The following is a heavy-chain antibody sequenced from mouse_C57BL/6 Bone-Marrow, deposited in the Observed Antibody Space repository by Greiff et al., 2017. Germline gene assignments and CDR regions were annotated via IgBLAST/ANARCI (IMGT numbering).Heavy chain of an antibody. Sequence: EVQRLEPGGGLVQPGASLRLSCAASGFTFTDYYMSWVRQPPGKAPEWLALIRNTANGYTTDHTASVKGRFTISRDNCKNILYPQMHTIRAEDRATYSCVKDDYNYEGGPSWFAYWGQGTLGTVSA. J-gene: IGHJ3*01. CDR2: IRNTANGYTT. CDR3: VKDDYNYEGGPSWFAY. D-gene: IGHD2-12*01. CDR1: GFTFTDYY. V-gene: IGHV7-4*01.